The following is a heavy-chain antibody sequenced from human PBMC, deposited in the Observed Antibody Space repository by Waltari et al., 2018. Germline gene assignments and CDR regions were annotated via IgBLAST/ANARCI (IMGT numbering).Heavy chain of an antibody. J-gene: IGHJ4*02. D-gene: IGHD2-15*01. CDR2: IYYSGGT. CDR3: ACLWWYQLGYYFDY. CDR1: GGSISSSSYY. Sequence: QLQLQESGPGLVKPSETLSLTCTVSGGSISSSSYYWGWIRQPPGKGLEWIGSIYYSGGTAYNPSLKSRVTISVDTSKNQFSLKLSSVTAADTAVYYCACLWWYQLGYYFDYWGQGTLVTVSS. V-gene: IGHV4-39*01.